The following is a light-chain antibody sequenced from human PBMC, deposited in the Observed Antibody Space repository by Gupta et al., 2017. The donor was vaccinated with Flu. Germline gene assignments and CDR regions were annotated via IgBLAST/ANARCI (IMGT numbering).Light chain of an antibody. J-gene: IGKJ1*01. CDR3: MQPLQTPKT. CDR1: QSLLHSNGYNY. CDR2: LGS. Sequence: DIVMIQSPLSLPVTPGEPASISCRSSQSLLHSNGYNYLDWYLQKPGQSPQLLIYLGSNRASGVPDRFSGSGSGTDFTLKISRVEAEDVGVYYCMQPLQTPKTFGQGTKVEIK. V-gene: IGKV2-28*01.